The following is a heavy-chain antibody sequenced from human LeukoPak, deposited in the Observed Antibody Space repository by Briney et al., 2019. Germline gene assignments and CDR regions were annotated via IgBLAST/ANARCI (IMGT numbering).Heavy chain of an antibody. V-gene: IGHV3-7*01. J-gene: IGHJ4*02. CDR1: GFTFSSYW. CDR2: IKPDGSEK. CDR3: ARERLYSGSGSTYPYYDY. Sequence: GGSLRLSCAASGFTFSSYWMSWVRQSPGKGLEWVANIKPDGSEKYFMDSVKGRFTISRDNAKNALYLEMNSLRAEDTAEYFCARERLYSGSGSTYPYYDYWGQGTLVTVSS. D-gene: IGHD3-10*01.